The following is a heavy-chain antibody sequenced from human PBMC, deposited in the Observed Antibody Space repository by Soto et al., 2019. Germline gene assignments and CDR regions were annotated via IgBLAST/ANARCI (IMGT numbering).Heavy chain of an antibody. CDR3: ASSTNWNPSTSWFDP. V-gene: IGHV4-61*01. D-gene: IGHD1-1*01. CDR2: IYYSGST. Sequence: SETLSLTCTVSGGSVSSGSYYWSWIRQPPGKGLEWIGYIYYSGSTNYNPSLKSRVTTSVDTSKNQFSLKLSSVTAADTAVYYCASSTNWNPSTSWFDPWGQGTLVTV. CDR1: GGSVSSGSYY. J-gene: IGHJ5*02.